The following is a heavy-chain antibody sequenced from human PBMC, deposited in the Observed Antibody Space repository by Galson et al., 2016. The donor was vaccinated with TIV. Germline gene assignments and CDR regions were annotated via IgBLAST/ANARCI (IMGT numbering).Heavy chain of an antibody. D-gene: IGHD7-27*01. Sequence: LSLTCTISSDSIFNFYVSWIRQPPGKGLEWIAYISDSGRSNKSPSLESRVTISVDTSKKQITLKLKSVTAADTAVYYCARDLGLGVFDVWGQGTMVSVSS. J-gene: IGHJ3*01. CDR2: ISDSGRS. CDR3: ARDLGLGVFDV. CDR1: SDSIFNFY. V-gene: IGHV4-59*01.